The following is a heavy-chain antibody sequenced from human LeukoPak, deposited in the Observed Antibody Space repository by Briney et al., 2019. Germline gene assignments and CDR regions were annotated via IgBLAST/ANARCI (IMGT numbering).Heavy chain of an antibody. V-gene: IGHV4-59*01. CDR2: IYYSGST. CDR1: GGSISSYY. CDR3: AREGKQQLVPPDAFDI. D-gene: IGHD6-13*01. J-gene: IGHJ3*02. Sequence: TSETLSLTCTVSGGSISSYYWSCIRQPPGKGLEWIGYIYYSGSTNYNPSLKSRVTISVDTSKNQFSLKLSSVTAADTAVYYCAREGKQQLVPPDAFDIWGQGTMVTVSS.